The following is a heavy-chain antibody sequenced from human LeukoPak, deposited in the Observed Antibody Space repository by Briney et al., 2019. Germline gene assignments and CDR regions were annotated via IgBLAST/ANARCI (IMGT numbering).Heavy chain of an antibody. CDR2: ISSGGSVM. Sequence: GGSLRHSCGASGYTFSDYTMNWVRQAPGKGPERISYISSGGSVMHYADSVKGRFTISRDNVENSLYLQMNSLRVEDTAVYYCTRDLEYWGQGVLVTVPS. CDR1: GYTFSDYT. J-gene: IGHJ4*02. V-gene: IGHV3-48*01. CDR3: TRDLEY.